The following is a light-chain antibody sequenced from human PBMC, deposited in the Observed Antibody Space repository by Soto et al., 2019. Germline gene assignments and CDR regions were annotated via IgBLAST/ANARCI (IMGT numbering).Light chain of an antibody. CDR1: QDISDY. CDR3: QQYNSYWWT. Sequence: DFQMTQSPSSLSASVGDRVTITCQASQDISDYLNWYQQKPGKAPKLLIYDASSLESGVPSRFSGSGSGTEFTLTISSLQPDDFATYYCQQYNSYWWTFGQGTKVDIK. J-gene: IGKJ1*01. CDR2: DAS. V-gene: IGKV1-5*01.